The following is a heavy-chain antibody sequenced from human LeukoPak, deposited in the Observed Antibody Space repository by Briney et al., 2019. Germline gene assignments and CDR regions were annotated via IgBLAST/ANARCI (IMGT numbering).Heavy chain of an antibody. Sequence: PGGSLRLSCAASGFTFSSYGMHWVRQAPGKGLEWVAVIWYDGSNKYYADSVKGRFTISRDNSKNTLYLQMNSLRAEDTAVYYCARTIGGSGRLNDYWGQGTLVTVSS. CDR2: IWYDGSNK. D-gene: IGHD3-10*01. V-gene: IGHV3-33*01. J-gene: IGHJ4*02. CDR3: ARTIGGSGRLNDY. CDR1: GFTFSSYG.